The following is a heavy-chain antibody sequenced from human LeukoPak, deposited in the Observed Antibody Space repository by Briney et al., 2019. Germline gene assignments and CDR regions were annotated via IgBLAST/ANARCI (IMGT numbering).Heavy chain of an antibody. D-gene: IGHD3-22*01. CDR3: ARDHSSGYYYVGYFDY. J-gene: IGHJ4*02. V-gene: IGHV3-64*01. CDR1: GFTFSSYS. CDR2: ISSNGGST. Sequence: QPGGSLRLSCAASGFTFSSYSMNWVRQAPGKGLEYVSAISSNGGSTYYANSVKGRLTISRDNSKNTLYLQMGSLRAEDMAVYYCARDHSSGYYYVGYFDYWGQGTLVTVSS.